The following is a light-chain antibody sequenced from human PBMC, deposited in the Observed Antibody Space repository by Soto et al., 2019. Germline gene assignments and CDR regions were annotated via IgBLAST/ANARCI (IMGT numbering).Light chain of an antibody. V-gene: IGKV2-30*01. CDR2: KVS. CDR1: QSLVYSDGNTY. CDR3: MQGTNWRT. J-gene: IGKJ1*01. Sequence: DVVLTQSPLSLPVTLGQPASISCRSSQSLVYSDGNTYLNWFQQGPGQSPRRLIYKVSNRDSGVPDRFSGSGSGTDFTLKISRVEAEDVGVYYCMQGTNWRTFGQGTKGDIK.